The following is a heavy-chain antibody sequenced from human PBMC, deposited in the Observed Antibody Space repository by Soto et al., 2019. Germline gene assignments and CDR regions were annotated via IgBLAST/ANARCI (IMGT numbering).Heavy chain of an antibody. CDR3: ARDMVAPAN. CDR2: IWYDGSNK. Sequence: QVQLVESGGGVVQPGRSLRLSCAASGFTFSNYNMYWVRQAPGKGLEWVAVIWYDGSNKYYGDSVKGRFTISRDNSKNTLSLQMNSLGAEDTAVYYCARDMVAPANWGQGTLVTVSS. D-gene: IGHD5-12*01. CDR1: GFTFSNYN. J-gene: IGHJ4*02. V-gene: IGHV3-33*01.